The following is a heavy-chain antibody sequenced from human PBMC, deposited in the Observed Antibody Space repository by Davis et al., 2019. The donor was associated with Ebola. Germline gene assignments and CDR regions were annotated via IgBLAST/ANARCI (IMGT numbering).Heavy chain of an antibody. CDR2: IDPSDSYT. D-gene: IGHD3-3*01. CDR3: ARHGDYDFWNYYYYGMDV. J-gene: IGHJ6*04. Sequence: GESLKISCKGSGYSFTSYWISWVRQMPGKGLEWMGRIDPSDSYTNYSPSFQGHVTISADKSISTAYLQWSSLKASDTAMYYCARHGDYDFWNYYYYGMDVWGKGTTVTVSS. CDR1: GYSFTSYW. V-gene: IGHV5-10-1*01.